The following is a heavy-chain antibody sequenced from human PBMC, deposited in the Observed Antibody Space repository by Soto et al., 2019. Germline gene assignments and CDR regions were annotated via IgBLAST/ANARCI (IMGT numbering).Heavy chain of an antibody. CDR1: RLTFNGDA. V-gene: IGHV3-23*01. CDR2: ISGSGGST. J-gene: IGHJ4*02. CDR3: ANGTPQLLHY. D-gene: IGHD2-2*01. Sequence: PVGSLRLSFAASRLTFNGDAMSWFRQAPGKGLEWVSAISGSGGSTHYADSVKGRFTISRDNSKNTLYLQMNSLRAEDAPVYYCANGTPQLLHYWGEGTRVTFFS.